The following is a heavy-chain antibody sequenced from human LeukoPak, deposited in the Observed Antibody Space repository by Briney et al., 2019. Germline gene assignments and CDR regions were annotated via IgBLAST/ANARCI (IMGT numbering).Heavy chain of an antibody. D-gene: IGHD2-21*02. J-gene: IGHJ4*02. CDR2: ISGSGAGT. CDR3: AKDPNLYCGGDCYFDY. CDR1: GFTFSGHS. Sequence: PGGSLRLSCTASGFTFSGHSMNWVRQAPGKGLEWVSGISGSGAGTYYADSVKGRFTISRDNSKNTLYLQMNSLRADDTAVYYCAKDPNLYCGGDCYFDYWGQGTLVTVSS. V-gene: IGHV3-23*01.